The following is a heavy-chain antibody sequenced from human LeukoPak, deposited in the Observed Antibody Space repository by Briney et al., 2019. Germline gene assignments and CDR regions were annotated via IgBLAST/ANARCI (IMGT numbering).Heavy chain of an antibody. Sequence: PGASVKVSCKASGYTFTGYYMHWVRQAPGQGLEYIGWINPNSGDTNYAQKFQGRVTMTRDTSINTAYMELSRLTSDDTAVYYCARVRLGTYHLDYWGQGTLVTVSS. CDR2: INPNSGDT. CDR1: GYTFTGYY. D-gene: IGHD7-27*01. CDR3: ARVRLGTYHLDY. V-gene: IGHV1-2*02. J-gene: IGHJ4*02.